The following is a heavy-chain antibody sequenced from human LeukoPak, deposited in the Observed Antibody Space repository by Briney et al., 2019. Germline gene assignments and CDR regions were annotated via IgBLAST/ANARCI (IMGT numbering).Heavy chain of an antibody. CDR2: FYHSGST. D-gene: IGHD1-26*01. V-gene: IGHV4-59*08. J-gene: IGHJ3*02. CDR1: GGFNTHYY. Sequence: SETLSLTCSVSGGFNTHYYWSWIRQPPGKGLEWIGYFYHSGSTNYNPSLKSRVTISVDTSKNQFSLKLSSVTAADTAVYYCARKAVGAPGDAFDIWGQGTMVTVSS. CDR3: ARKAVGAPGDAFDI.